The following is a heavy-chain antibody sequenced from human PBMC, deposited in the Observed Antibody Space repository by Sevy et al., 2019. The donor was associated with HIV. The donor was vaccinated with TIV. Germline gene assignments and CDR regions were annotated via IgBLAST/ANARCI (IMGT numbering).Heavy chain of an antibody. J-gene: IGHJ4*02. D-gene: IGHD2-2*01. V-gene: IGHV1-46*01. CDR3: ARDSCSSTSCSVTYYFDY. CDR2: INPSGGST. Sequence: ASVKVSCKASGYTFTSYYMHWVRQAPGQGLEWMGIINPSGGSTSYAQKFQGRVTMTRDTSTSTVYMELSSLRYEDTAVYYCARDSCSSTSCSVTYYFDYWGQGTLVTVSS. CDR1: GYTFTSYY.